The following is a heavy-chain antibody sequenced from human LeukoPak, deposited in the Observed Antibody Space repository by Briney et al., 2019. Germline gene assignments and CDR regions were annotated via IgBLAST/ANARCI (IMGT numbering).Heavy chain of an antibody. Sequence: SETLSLTCNVSGGSISSGGYYWSWIRQPPGKGLEWIGYIYHSGSTYYNPSLKSRVTISVDRSKNQFSLKLTSVTAADTAVYYCARAPYSSYGDYWGQGTLVTVAS. CDR2: IYHSGST. V-gene: IGHV4-30-2*01. D-gene: IGHD3-22*01. CDR3: ARAPYSSYGDY. CDR1: GGSISSGGYY. J-gene: IGHJ4*02.